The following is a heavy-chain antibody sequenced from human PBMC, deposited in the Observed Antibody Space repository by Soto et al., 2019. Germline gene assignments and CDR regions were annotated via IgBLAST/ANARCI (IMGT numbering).Heavy chain of an antibody. J-gene: IGHJ6*02. D-gene: IGHD6-19*01. CDR2: ISYDGSNK. Sequence: QVQLVESGGGVVQPGRSLRLSCAASGFTFSSYGMHWVRQAPGKGLEWVAVISYDGSNKYYADSVKGRFTISRDNSKNTLYLQMNSLRAEDTVVYYCAKSSYSSGYYGMDVWGQGTTVTVSS. CDR3: AKSSYSSGYYGMDV. V-gene: IGHV3-30*18. CDR1: GFTFSSYG.